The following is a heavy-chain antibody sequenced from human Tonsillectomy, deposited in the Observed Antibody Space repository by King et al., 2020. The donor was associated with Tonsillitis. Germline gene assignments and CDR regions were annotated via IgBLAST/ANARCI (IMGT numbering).Heavy chain of an antibody. J-gene: IGHJ5*02. D-gene: IGHD2-8*01. V-gene: IGHV3-74*01. CDR1: GFTFSNYW. CDR2: ISSDGSRA. Sequence: VQLVESGGGLVQPGGSLRLSCAASGFTFSNYWMHWVRQAPGKGRVWVSRISSDGSRATYADSVKGRFTISRDNAKNTLYLQMNSLRAEDTAGYYCARGSIVVMVDGNGGRLDWFHPWGQGTLVTVSS. CDR3: ARGSIVVMVDGNGGRLDWFHP.